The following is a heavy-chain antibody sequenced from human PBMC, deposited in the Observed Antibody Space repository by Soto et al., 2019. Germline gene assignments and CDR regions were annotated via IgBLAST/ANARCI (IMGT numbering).Heavy chain of an antibody. CDR1: GYTFTSYG. V-gene: IGHV1-18*04. CDR3: ARVNKMMTYWEHGMDV. Sequence: ASVKVSCKASGYTFTSYGISWVRQAPGQGLEWMGWISAYNGNTNYAQKLQGRVTMTTETSTRTAYMELRSLRSDDTAVYHCARVNKMMTYWEHGMDVWGQGTTVTVSS. CDR2: ISAYNGNT. D-gene: IGHD2-8*02. J-gene: IGHJ6*02.